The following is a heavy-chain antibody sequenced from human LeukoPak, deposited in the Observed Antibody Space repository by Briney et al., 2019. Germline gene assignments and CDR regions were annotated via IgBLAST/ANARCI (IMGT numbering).Heavy chain of an antibody. D-gene: IGHD2-21*01. V-gene: IGHV1-18*01. CDR1: GYTFTSYG. Sequence: ASVKVSCKASGYTFTSYGISWVRQAPGQGLEWMGWISAYNGNTNYAQKLQGRVTMTTDTSTSTAYMELSSLRSEDTAVYYCASALVRTYYGMDVWGQGTTVTVSS. CDR2: ISAYNGNT. CDR3: ASALVRTYYGMDV. J-gene: IGHJ6*02.